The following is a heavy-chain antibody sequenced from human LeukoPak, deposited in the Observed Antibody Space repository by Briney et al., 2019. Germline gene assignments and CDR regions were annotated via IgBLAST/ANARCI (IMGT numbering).Heavy chain of an antibody. D-gene: IGHD3-10*01. CDR2: IYHSGST. Sequence: SETLSLTCAVSGYSISSGYYWGWIRQPPRKGLEWIGSIYHSGSTYYNPSLKSRVTISVDTSKNQFSLKLSSVTAADTAVYYCARDRVTMVRGVSYYYGMDVWGKGTTVTVSS. J-gene: IGHJ6*04. V-gene: IGHV4-38-2*02. CDR1: GYSISSGYY. CDR3: ARDRVTMVRGVSYYYGMDV.